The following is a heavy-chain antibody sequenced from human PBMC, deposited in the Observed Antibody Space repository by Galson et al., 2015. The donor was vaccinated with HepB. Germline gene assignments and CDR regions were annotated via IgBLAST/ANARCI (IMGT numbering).Heavy chain of an antibody. V-gene: IGHV1-18*01. CDR1: GYSFTNYG. CDR2: ISGYSGDA. J-gene: IGHJ4*02. D-gene: IGHD2-15*01. Sequence: QSGAEVKKPGASVKVSCKASGYSFTNYGVSWVRRAPGQGLEWMGWISGYSGDANYAQNLQGRVTMTTGTSTNTAYLELKSLKSDDTALYYCARARYSSSPPDYWGQGTLVTVSS. CDR3: ARARYSSSPPDY.